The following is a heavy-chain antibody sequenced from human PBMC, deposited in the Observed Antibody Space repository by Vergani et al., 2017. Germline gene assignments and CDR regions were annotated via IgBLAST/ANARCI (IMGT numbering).Heavy chain of an antibody. CDR3: ARRAERWETLLRDDFDV. V-gene: IGHV4-34*01. CDR1: GGSLSGYH. J-gene: IGHJ3*01. CDR2: INHSGTI. D-gene: IGHD1-26*01. Sequence: QVQLQQWGPGLLKPSETLSLTCAVYGGSLSGYHWSWIRLAPGKGLEWIGEINHSGTINYNPTLNSPLNVSIDTSRDHFSLKLRSVSAADTAVYFCARRAERWETLLRDDFDVWGQGTFVTVSP.